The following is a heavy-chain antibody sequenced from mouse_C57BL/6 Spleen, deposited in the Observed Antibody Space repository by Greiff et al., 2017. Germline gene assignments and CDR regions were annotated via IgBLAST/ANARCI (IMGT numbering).Heavy chain of an antibody. CDR2: IWRGGST. CDR3: AKKTSNWDDYYAMDY. Sequence: QVQLQQSGPGLVQPSQSLSITCTVSGFSLTSYGVHWVRQSPGKGLEWLGVIWRGGSTDYNAAFMSRLSITKDNSKSQVFFKMNSLQADDTAIYYCAKKTSNWDDYYAMDYWGQGTSVTVSS. CDR1: GFSLTSYG. J-gene: IGHJ4*01. V-gene: IGHV2-5*01. D-gene: IGHD4-1*01.